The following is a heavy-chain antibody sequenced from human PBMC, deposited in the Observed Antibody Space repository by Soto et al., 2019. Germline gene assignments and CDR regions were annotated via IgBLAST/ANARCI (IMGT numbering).Heavy chain of an antibody. Sequence: ASVKVSCKASGGTFSSYTISWVRQAPGQGLEWMGRIIPILGIANYAQKFQGRVTITADKSTSTAYMELSSLRSEETAVYYCAREAVRYCSSTSCYPTSDWFDPWGQGTLVTVSS. J-gene: IGHJ5*02. D-gene: IGHD2-2*01. CDR2: IIPILGIA. CDR3: AREAVRYCSSTSCYPTSDWFDP. CDR1: GGTFSSYT. V-gene: IGHV1-69*04.